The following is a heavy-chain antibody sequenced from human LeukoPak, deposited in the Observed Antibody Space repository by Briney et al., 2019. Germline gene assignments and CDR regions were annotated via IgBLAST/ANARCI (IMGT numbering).Heavy chain of an antibody. V-gene: IGHV3-33*06. J-gene: IGHJ4*02. Sequence: GGSLRLSCAASGFTFSSYGMHWVRQAPGKGLEWVAVIWYDGSNKYYADSVNGRFTISRDNSKNTLYLQMNGLRAEDTAVYYCAKGTDYFDPLRSFDFWGQGTLVTVSS. CDR2: IWYDGSNK. D-gene: IGHD3-22*01. CDR3: AKGTDYFDPLRSFDF. CDR1: GFTFSSYG.